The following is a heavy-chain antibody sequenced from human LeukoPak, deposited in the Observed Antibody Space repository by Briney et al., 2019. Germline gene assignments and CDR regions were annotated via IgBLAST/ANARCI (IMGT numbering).Heavy chain of an antibody. V-gene: IGHV3-21*01. Sequence: GGSLRLSCAASGFTFSSYSINWVRQAPGKGLEWVSSISSSSSYIYYADSVKGRFTISRDNAKNSLYLQMNSLRAEDTAVYYCAGGEDIVVVPAAYYYGMDVWGKGTTVTVSS. CDR2: ISSSSSYI. CDR3: AGGEDIVVVPAAYYYGMDV. J-gene: IGHJ6*04. CDR1: GFTFSSYS. D-gene: IGHD2-2*01.